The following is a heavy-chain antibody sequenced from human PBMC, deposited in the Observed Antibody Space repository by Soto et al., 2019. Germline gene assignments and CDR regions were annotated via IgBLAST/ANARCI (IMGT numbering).Heavy chain of an antibody. V-gene: IGHV5-10-1*01. D-gene: IGHD2-15*01. CDR2: IDPSDSYT. CDR1: GYSFTSYW. J-gene: IGHJ6*02. CDR3: ARYCSGGSCYYYYGMDV. Sequence: GEFLKISCKGSGYSFTSYWISWVRQMPGKGLEWMGRIDPSDSYTNYSPSFQGHVTISADKSISTAYLQWSSLKASDTAMYYCARYCSGGSCYYYYGMDVWGQGTTVTVSS.